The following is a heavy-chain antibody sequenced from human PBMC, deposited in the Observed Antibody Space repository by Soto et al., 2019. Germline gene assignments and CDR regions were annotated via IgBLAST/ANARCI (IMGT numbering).Heavy chain of an antibody. Sequence: QVQLVESGGGVVQPGRSLRLSCAASGFTFSSYGMHWVRQAPGKGLEWVAGIWYDGSNKYYADSVKGRFTISRDNSKNTLYLQVNGLRAEDTAVYYCARDQVFPWGQGTLFTVSS. V-gene: IGHV3-33*01. D-gene: IGHD1-20*01. CDR3: ARDQVFP. CDR1: GFTFSSYG. J-gene: IGHJ5*02. CDR2: IWYDGSNK.